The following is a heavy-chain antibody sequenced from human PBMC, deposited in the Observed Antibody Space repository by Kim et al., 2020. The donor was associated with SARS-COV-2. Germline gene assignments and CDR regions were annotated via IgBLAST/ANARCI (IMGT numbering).Heavy chain of an antibody. V-gene: IGHV3-53*01. D-gene: IGHD1-7*01. J-gene: IGHJ4*02. Sequence: GSTYSADSVKGRFTISRDNSKNTLYLQMNSLRAEDTAVYYCARGAGTIDYWGQGTLVTVSS. CDR3: ARGAGTIDY. CDR2: GST.